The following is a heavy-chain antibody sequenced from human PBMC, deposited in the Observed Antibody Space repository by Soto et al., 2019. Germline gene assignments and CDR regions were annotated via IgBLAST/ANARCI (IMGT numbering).Heavy chain of an antibody. CDR1: GYTFTSYA. V-gene: IGHV1-3*01. J-gene: IGHJ4*02. CDR3: ARDLGGWPDY. Sequence: QVQLVQSGAEVKKPGASVKVSCKASGYTFTSYAMHWVRQAPGQRLEWMGWINAGNGNTKYSQKFQGRVTITRDTSASTACMELSSLRSADTAVSYCARDLGGWPDYWGQGTLVTVSS. CDR2: INAGNGNT. D-gene: IGHD2-15*01.